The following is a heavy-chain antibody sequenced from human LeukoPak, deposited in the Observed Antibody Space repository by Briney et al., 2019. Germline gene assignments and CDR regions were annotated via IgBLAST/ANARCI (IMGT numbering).Heavy chain of an antibody. CDR2: IRYDGSNK. V-gene: IGHV3-30*02. CDR1: GFTFSTYG. D-gene: IGHD2-2*01. CDR3: AKVVTGYWSTTSCPFDS. J-gene: IGHJ4*02. Sequence: GGSLRLSCAASGFTFSTYGMDWVRQAPGKGLEWVAYIRYDGSNKNYADSVKGRFTISRDNSKNTLYLQMSSPRAEDTAVYYCAKVVTGYWSTTSCPFDSWGQGTLVTVPS.